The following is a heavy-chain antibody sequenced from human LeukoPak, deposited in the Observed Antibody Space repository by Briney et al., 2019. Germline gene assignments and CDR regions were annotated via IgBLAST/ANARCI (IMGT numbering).Heavy chain of an antibody. CDR2: ISWNGGSI. Sequence: GGSLRLSCAASGFPLDDYAMHWVRQAPGKGLEWVSGISWNGGSIGYADSVKGRFTISRDNAKNSLYLQMNSLRPEDTALYYCAKDMSYGSAIYYPFDYWGQGTLVTVSS. D-gene: IGHD3-10*01. V-gene: IGHV3-9*01. CDR1: GFPLDDYA. CDR3: AKDMSYGSAIYYPFDY. J-gene: IGHJ4*02.